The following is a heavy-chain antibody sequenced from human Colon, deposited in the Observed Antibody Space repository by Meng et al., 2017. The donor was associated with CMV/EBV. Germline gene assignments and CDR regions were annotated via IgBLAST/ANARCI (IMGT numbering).Heavy chain of an antibody. Sequence: TFNNYGIIWVRQAPGQGPEWMAWISIRSDERRYAQKFQGRVSLTTDTSASTVYLELRSLRSDDSALYYCARASFEFITFARGITPGDYWGQGTLVTVSS. V-gene: IGHV1-18*01. CDR3: ARASFEFITFARGITPGDY. J-gene: IGHJ4*02. CDR1: TFNNYG. CDR2: ISIRSDER. D-gene: IGHD3-10*01.